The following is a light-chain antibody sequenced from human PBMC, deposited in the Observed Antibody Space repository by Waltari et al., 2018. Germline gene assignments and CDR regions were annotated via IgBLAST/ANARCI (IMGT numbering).Light chain of an antibody. V-gene: IGLV1-40*01. CDR2: GNS. Sequence: SVLTQPPTESGAHGQRVAGYSNGKSSNSGAGDEVQWDQQLPGTAPKLLIYGNSNRPSGVPDRFSGSKSGTSASLAITGLQAEDEADYYCQSYDSSLSGSRVFGGGTKLTVL. J-gene: IGLJ2*01. CDR3: QSYDSSLSGSRV. CDR1: SSNSGAGDE.